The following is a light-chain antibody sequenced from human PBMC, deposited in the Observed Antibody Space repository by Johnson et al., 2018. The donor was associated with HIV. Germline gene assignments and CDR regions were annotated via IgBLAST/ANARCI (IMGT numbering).Light chain of an antibody. Sequence: QPVLTQPPSVSAAPGQTVTISCSGSSSNIGNNYVSWYQQLPGTAPKLLIYDNNKRPSGIPDRFSGSKSGTSATLGITGLQTGDEADYYCGTWDSSLSGGVFGTGTKVTVL. J-gene: IGLJ1*01. V-gene: IGLV1-51*01. CDR2: DNN. CDR1: SSNIGNNY. CDR3: GTWDSSLSGGV.